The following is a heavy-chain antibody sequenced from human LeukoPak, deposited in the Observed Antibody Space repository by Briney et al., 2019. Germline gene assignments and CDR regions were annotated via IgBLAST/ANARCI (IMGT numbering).Heavy chain of an antibody. Sequence: PSETLSLTCAVYGGSFSGYYWSWIRQPPGKGLEWIGEINHSGSTNYNPSLKSRVTISVDTSKNQFSLKLSSVTAADTAVYYCARGRELLRYYYYYMDVWGKGTTVTVSS. J-gene: IGHJ6*03. CDR3: ARGRELLRYYYYYMDV. CDR1: GGSFSGYY. CDR2: INHSGST. V-gene: IGHV4-34*01. D-gene: IGHD1-26*01.